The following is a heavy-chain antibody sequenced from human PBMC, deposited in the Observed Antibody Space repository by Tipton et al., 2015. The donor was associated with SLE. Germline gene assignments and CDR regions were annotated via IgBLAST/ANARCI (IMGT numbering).Heavy chain of an antibody. Sequence: LRLSCTVSGGSISSFYWSWIRQPAGKGLEWIGRIYTSGSTNYNPSLKSRVTMSVDTSKNQFSLKLSSVTAADTAVYYCARDRGIYFDYWGQGTLVTVSS. D-gene: IGHD3-10*01. CDR1: GGSISSFY. CDR3: ARDRGIYFDY. V-gene: IGHV4-4*07. CDR2: IYTSGST. J-gene: IGHJ4*02.